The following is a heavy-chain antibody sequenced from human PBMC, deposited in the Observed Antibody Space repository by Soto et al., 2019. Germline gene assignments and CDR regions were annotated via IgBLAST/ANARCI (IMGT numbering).Heavy chain of an antibody. Sequence: GGSPRLSCVASGFTFDTYAMSWFCHAPGKGPEWVSAISGSGGRIYYADSVKGRLNISRDNSKNKVYMKMNRLRADDTADYYCAKDTGYDLRFDYWGQGTPVTVSS. CDR2: ISGSGGRI. J-gene: IGHJ4*02. CDR3: AKDTGYDLRFDY. D-gene: IGHD1-1*01. CDR1: GFTFDTYA. V-gene: IGHV3-23*01.